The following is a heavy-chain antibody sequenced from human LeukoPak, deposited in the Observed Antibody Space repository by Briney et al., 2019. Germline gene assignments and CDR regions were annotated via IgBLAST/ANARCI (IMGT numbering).Heavy chain of an antibody. CDR1: GGSISSGGYY. Sequence: SQTLSLTCTVSGGSISSGGYYWSWIRQPPGKGLEWIGYIYYSGSTNYNPSLKSRVTISVDTSKNQFSLKLSSVTAADTAVYYCARVSGNMGWYFDLWGRGTLVTVSS. CDR3: ARVSGNMGWYFDL. CDR2: IYYSGST. D-gene: IGHD1-26*01. V-gene: IGHV4-61*08. J-gene: IGHJ2*01.